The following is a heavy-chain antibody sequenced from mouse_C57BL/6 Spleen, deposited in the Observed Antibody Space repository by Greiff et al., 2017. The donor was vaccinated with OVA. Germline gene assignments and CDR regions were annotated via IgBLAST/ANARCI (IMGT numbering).Heavy chain of an antibody. CDR2: ICSGGST. V-gene: IGHV2-5*01. Sequence: VMLVESGPGLVQPSQSLSITCTVSGFSLTSYAVSWVRQSPGKGLEWLGEICSGGSTDYNADFMSRLCITKDNSKSQVFFKINSLQADDTAIYYCAKVGVAMACWGQGTSVTVSS. J-gene: IGHJ4*01. CDR1: GFSLTSYA. CDR3: AKVGVAMAC.